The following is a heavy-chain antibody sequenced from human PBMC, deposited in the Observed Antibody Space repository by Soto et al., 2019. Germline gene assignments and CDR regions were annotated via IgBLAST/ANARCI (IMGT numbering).Heavy chain of an antibody. Sequence: SETLSLTCTVSGGSISTDYWSWIRQPPGKELEWIGYIYYSGSTNYNPSLKSRVTISVDTSKNQFSLKLSSVTAADTAVYYCARHAPPVDTGVFDIWGQGTMVTVSS. D-gene: IGHD5-18*01. V-gene: IGHV4-59*08. CDR1: GGSISTDY. CDR2: IYYSGST. CDR3: ARHAPPVDTGVFDI. J-gene: IGHJ3*02.